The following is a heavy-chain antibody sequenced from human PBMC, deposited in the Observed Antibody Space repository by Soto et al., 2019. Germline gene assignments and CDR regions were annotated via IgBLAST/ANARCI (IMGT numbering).Heavy chain of an antibody. CDR1: GGSISSSSFY. Sequence: LSLTCSVSGGSISSSSFYWGWIRQPPGKGLEWIGSIYYSGNTYYNPSLESRVAISADTSTNQFSLKLSSVTAADTAVYYCVRRRASTPNWFDPWGQGTLVTVSS. CDR3: VRRRASTPNWFDP. CDR2: IYYSGNT. V-gene: IGHV4-39*01. J-gene: IGHJ5*02.